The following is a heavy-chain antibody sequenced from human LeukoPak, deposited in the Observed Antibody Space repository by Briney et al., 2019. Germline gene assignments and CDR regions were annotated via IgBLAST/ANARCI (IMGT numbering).Heavy chain of an antibody. CDR3: VRDRYPAAREFDY. CDR2: LDSDGSDT. CDR1: GFTFSKYW. D-gene: IGHD2-2*01. V-gene: IGHV3-74*01. Sequence: PGGSLRFSCAASGFTFSKYWMHWVRQGPGKGLVWVSRLDSDGSDTSYADSVKGRFTISRDNAKNTLYLQMNNLRAEDTAMYYCVRDRYPAAREFDYWGQGTLVTVSS. J-gene: IGHJ4*02.